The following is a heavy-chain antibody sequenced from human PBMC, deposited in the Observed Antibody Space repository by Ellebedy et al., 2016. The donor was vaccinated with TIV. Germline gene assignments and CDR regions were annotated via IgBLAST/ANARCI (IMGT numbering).Heavy chain of an antibody. CDR1: GFSFSTYG. D-gene: IGHD1-26*01. CDR3: AKASTYSGSSSPEY. J-gene: IGHJ4*02. V-gene: IGHV3-30*18. CDR2: ISSDGSNK. Sequence: GESLKISCAASGFSFSTYGMHWVRQAPGKGLEWVAVISSDGSNKYYGDSVKGRFTISRDNSKNTLYLQMNSLRVEDTAVYYCAKASTYSGSSSPEYWGQGTLVTVSS.